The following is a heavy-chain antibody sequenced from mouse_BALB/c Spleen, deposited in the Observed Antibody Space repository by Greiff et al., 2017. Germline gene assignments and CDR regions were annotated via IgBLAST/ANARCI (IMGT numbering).Heavy chain of an antibody. J-gene: IGHJ2*01. CDR2: INSNGGST. Sequence: EVQRVESGGGLVQPGGSLKLSCAASGFTFSSYGMSWVRQTPDKRLELVATINSNGGSTYYPDSVKGRFTISRDNAKNTLYLQMSSLKSEDTAMYYCARSSYYYGSSYFDYWGQGTTLTVSS. D-gene: IGHD1-1*01. CDR3: ARSSYYYGSSYFDY. CDR1: GFTFSSYG. V-gene: IGHV5-6-3*01.